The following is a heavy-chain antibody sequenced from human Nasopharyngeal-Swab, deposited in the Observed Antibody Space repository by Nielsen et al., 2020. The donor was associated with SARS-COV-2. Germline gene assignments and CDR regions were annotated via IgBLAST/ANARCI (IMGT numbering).Heavy chain of an antibody. V-gene: IGHV1-69*01. CDR2: IIPIFGTT. D-gene: IGHD3-10*01. CDR3: ARGGYYGSGSYAPFDY. J-gene: IGHJ4*02. Sequence: WVRQAPGQGLEWMGGIIPIFGTTNYAQKFQGRVTITADESTSTAYMELSSLRSEDTAVYYCARGGYYGSGSYAPFDYWGQGTLVTVSS.